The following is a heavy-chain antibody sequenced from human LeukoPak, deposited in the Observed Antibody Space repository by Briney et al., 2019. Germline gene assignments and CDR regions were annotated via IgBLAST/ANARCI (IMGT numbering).Heavy chain of an antibody. CDR1: GGSISNYY. D-gene: IGHD3-16*01. V-gene: IGHV4-59*08. CDR2: IYYSGST. J-gene: IGHJ4*02. Sequence: KPSETLSLTCTVSGGSISNYYWSWIRQPPGKGLEWIGYIYYSGSTNYNPSLKSRVTISVDTSKNQFSLKLSSVTAADTAVYYCARLMGSDYWGQGTLVTVSS. CDR3: ARLMGSDY.